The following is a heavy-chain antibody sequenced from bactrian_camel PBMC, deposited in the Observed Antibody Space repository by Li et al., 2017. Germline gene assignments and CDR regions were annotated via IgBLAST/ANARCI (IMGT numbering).Heavy chain of an antibody. CDR1: GYTTTLRRS. CDR3: AANFGPYCSGPYLARRANF. V-gene: IGHV3-3*01. CDR2: VSPGGVSS. D-gene: IGHD2*01. J-gene: IGHJ4*01. Sequence: HVQLVESGGGSVQAGGSLRLSCEISGYTTTLRRSVGWFRQAPGKEREGVAAVSPGGVSSVYADSVKGRFTVSRDNANNTVNLMMNSLKPEDTAMYYCAANFGPYCSGPYLARRANFWGQGTQVTVS.